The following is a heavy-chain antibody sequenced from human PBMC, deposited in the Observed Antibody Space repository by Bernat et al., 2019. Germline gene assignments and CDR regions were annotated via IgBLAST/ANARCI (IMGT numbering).Heavy chain of an antibody. J-gene: IGHJ6*02. CDR1: GFTFSSYG. CDR2: IWYDGSNK. Sequence: QVQLVESGGGVVQPGRSLRLSCAASGFTFSSYGMHWVRQAPGKGLEWVAVIWYDGSNKYYADSVKGRFTISRDNSKNTLYLQMNSLRAEDTAVYYCARADCSGGSCYPRHVPYGMDVWGQGTTVTVSS. CDR3: ARADCSGGSCYPRHVPYGMDV. V-gene: IGHV3-33*01. D-gene: IGHD2-15*01.